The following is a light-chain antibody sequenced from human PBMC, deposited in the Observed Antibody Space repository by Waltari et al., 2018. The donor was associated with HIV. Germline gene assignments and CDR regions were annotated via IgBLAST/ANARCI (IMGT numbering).Light chain of an antibody. CDR2: RNQ. CDR1: RTEIGSNH. CDR3: ATWGDSMSGPVV. V-gene: IGLV1-47*01. J-gene: IGLJ3*02. Sequence: QSVVTQPPSASGTPGQRVTISCSGSRTEIGSNHGHWYQQHPGTAPKLPIYRNQQRPSGVPVRFSGSKSGTSASLAISGLRSEDVADYYCATWGDSMSGPVVFGGGTKVTVL.